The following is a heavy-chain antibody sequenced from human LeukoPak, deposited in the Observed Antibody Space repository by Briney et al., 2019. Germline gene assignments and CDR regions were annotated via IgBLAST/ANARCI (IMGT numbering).Heavy chain of an antibody. CDR2: ISGSGVST. CDR1: GFTFSSSA. J-gene: IGHJ4*02. CDR3: ARSHRGGYYFDY. V-gene: IGHV3-23*01. Sequence: GSLRLSCAASGFTFSSSAMSWVRQAPGKGLEWVSAISGSGVSTYYADSVKGRFTISRDNSKNTLCLQMNSLRAEDTAVYYCARSHRGGYYFDYWGQGTLVTVSS. D-gene: IGHD3-16*01.